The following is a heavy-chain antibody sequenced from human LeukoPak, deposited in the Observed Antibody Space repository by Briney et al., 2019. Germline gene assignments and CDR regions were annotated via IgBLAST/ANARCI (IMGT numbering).Heavy chain of an antibody. D-gene: IGHD2-2*01. CDR1: GYTFTGYY. J-gene: IGHJ3*02. CDR2: INPNSGGT. Sequence: ASVKVSCKASGYTFTGYYMHLVRQAPGQGLDWMGWINPNSGGTNYAQKFQGRVTMTRNTSISTAYMELSRLRSDDTAVSSSARAPAARRHKDSAFDIWGHGTMVTVSS. V-gene: IGHV1-2*02. CDR3: ARAPAARRHKDSAFDI.